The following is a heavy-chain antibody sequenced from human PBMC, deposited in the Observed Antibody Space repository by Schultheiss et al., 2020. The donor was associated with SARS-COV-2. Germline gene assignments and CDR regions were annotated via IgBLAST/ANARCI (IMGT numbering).Heavy chain of an antibody. V-gene: IGHV3-7*01. CDR1: GFTFSSYW. J-gene: IGHJ4*02. Sequence: GESLKISCAASGFTFSSYWMSWVRQAPGKGLEWVANIKQDGSEKYYVDSVKGRFTISRDNAKNSLYLQMNSLRAEDTAVYYCARVGIAAAGVDYWGQGTLVTVSS. D-gene: IGHD6-13*01. CDR2: IKQDGSEK. CDR3: ARVGIAAAGVDY.